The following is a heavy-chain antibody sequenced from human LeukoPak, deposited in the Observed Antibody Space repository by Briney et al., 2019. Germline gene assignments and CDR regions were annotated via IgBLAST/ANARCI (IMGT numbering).Heavy chain of an antibody. Sequence: SETLSVNCAVYGGSFSGYYWSWIRQPPGKGLEWIGEINHSGSTNYNPSLKSRVTISVDTSKNQFSLKLSSVTAADTAVYYCARGYYYGSGRPYYYYYGMDVWGKGTTVTVSS. D-gene: IGHD3-10*01. V-gene: IGHV4-34*01. CDR3: ARGYYYGSGRPYYYYYGMDV. J-gene: IGHJ6*04. CDR1: GGSFSGYY. CDR2: INHSGST.